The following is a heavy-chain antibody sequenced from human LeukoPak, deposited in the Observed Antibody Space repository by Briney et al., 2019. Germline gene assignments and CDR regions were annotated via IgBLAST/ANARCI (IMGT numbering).Heavy chain of an antibody. CDR2: ISGSGGAI. CDR3: ARRYCSSTSCTLDY. Sequence: GGSLRLSCATSGFTFTTYEMNWVRQAPGRGLEWVSHISGSGGAIYYADSVKGRFTISRDNAKNSLYLQMSSLRVEDTAVYYCARRYCSSTSCTLDYWGQGTLVTVSS. V-gene: IGHV3-48*03. J-gene: IGHJ4*02. CDR1: GFTFTTYE. D-gene: IGHD2-2*01.